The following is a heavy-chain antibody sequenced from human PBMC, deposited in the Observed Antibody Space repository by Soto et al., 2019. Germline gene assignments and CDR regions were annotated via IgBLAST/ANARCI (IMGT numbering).Heavy chain of an antibody. J-gene: IGHJ6*03. CDR2: IRSKANSYAT. Sequence: GGSLRLSCAASGFTFSGSAMHWVRQASGKGLEWVGRIRSKANSYATAYAASVKGRFTISRDDSKNTAYLQMNSLKTEDTAVYYCTREIGDPWYYYYYMDVWGKGTTVTVSS. V-gene: IGHV3-73*01. CDR3: TREIGDPWYYYYYMDV. D-gene: IGHD3-10*01. CDR1: GFTFSGSA.